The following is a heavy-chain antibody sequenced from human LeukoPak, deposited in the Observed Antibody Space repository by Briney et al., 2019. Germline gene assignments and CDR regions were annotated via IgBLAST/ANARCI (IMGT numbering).Heavy chain of an antibody. D-gene: IGHD3-3*01. V-gene: IGHV3-23*01. CDR2: ISGSGGST. J-gene: IGHJ4*02. CDR1: GFTFSSYA. Sequence: GGSLRLSCAASGFTFSSYAVSWVRQAPGKGLEWVSAISGSGGSTYYADSVKGRFTISRDNSKNTLYLQMNSLRAEDTAVYYCAKDRRSGYRFDYWGQGTLVTVSS. CDR3: AKDRRSGYRFDY.